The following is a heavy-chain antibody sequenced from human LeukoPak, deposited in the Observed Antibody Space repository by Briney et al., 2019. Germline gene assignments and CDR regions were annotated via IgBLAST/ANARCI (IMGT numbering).Heavy chain of an antibody. Sequence: PGRSLRLSCAASGFTFDGYAMHWVRQAPGKGLEWVSGISWNSGSIGYADSVKGRFTISRDNAKNSLYLQMNSLRAEDTALYYCAKDSSGLDYWGQGTLVTVSS. D-gene: IGHD2-15*01. CDR2: ISWNSGSI. CDR3: AKDSSGLDY. V-gene: IGHV3-9*01. CDR1: GFTFDGYA. J-gene: IGHJ4*02.